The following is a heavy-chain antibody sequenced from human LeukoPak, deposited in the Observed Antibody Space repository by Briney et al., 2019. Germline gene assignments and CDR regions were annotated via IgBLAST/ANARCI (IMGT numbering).Heavy chain of an antibody. CDR1: GGSFSGYY. V-gene: IGHV4-34*01. Sequence: SETLSLTCAVYGGSFSGYYWSWIRQPPGKGLEWIGEINHSGSTNYNPSLKSRVTISVDTSKNQFSLKLSSVTAADTAIYYCARAVIVVAAATQRNWFDPWGQGTLVTVSS. J-gene: IGHJ5*02. D-gene: IGHD2-15*01. CDR3: ARAVIVVAAATQRNWFDP. CDR2: INHSGST.